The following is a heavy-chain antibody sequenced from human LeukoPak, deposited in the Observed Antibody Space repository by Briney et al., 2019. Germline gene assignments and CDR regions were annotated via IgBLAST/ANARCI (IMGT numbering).Heavy chain of an antibody. Sequence: AGGSLRLSCAASGFTFSSYSMNWVRQAPGKGLEWVSSISSSSSYIYYADSVKGRFTISRDNAKNSLYLQMNSLRAEDTAVYYCARDPTYYYDSSGYYPNVGYFQHWGQGTLVTVSS. CDR3: ARDPTYYYDSSGYYPNVGYFQH. CDR2: ISSSSSYI. D-gene: IGHD3-22*01. CDR1: GFTFSSYS. J-gene: IGHJ1*01. V-gene: IGHV3-21*01.